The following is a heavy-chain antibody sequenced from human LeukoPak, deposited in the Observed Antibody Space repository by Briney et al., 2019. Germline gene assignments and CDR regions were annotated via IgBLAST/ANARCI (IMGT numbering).Heavy chain of an antibody. CDR2: TSGRSGGST. V-gene: IGHV3-23*01. CDR1: GFSFRSFD. Sequence: GGSLRLSCIASGFSFRSFDMSWVRQAPGKGLEWVSATSGRSGGSTYYADSVKGRFTISRDNSKNTLYLQMNSLRAEDTAVYYCATQARYYDYVWGSYRYGYFDYWGQGTLVTVSS. D-gene: IGHD3-16*02. J-gene: IGHJ4*02. CDR3: ATQARYYDYVWGSYRYGYFDY.